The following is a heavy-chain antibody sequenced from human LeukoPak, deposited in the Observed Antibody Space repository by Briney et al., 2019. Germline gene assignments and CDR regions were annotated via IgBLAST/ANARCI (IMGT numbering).Heavy chain of an antibody. CDR3: SRVGSSGWPNYFDY. V-gene: IGHV3-13*04. D-gene: IGHD6-19*01. J-gene: IGHJ4*02. CDR2: IGTSGDT. Sequence: GSLRLSCAASGFTFSSYDMHWVRQATGKGLEWVSVIGTSGDTYYAGSVKGRFTISRENAKNSLYLQMNSLTAGDTAVYFCSRVGSSGWPNYFDYWGQGTLVTVSS. CDR1: GFTFSSYD.